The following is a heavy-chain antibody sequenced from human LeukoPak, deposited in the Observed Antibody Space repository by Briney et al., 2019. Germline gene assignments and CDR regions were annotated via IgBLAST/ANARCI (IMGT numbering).Heavy chain of an antibody. CDR1: GFTFSSYA. Sequence: GGSLRLSCAASGFTFSSYAMSWVRQAPGKGLEWVSAISGSGGSTYYADSVKGRFTISGDNSKNTLYLQMNSLRAEDTAVYYCAKRPYDSSGYSFDYWGQGTLVTVSS. CDR2: ISGSGGST. CDR3: AKRPYDSSGYSFDY. V-gene: IGHV3-23*01. J-gene: IGHJ4*02. D-gene: IGHD3-22*01.